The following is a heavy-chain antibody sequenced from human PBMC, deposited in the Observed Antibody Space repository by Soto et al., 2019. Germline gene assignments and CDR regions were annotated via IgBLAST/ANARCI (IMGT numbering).Heavy chain of an antibody. CDR3: ATIPGPTAGLNYYDSSGYYSD. CDR2: ISAYNGNT. CDR1: GYTFTSYG. D-gene: IGHD3-22*01. Sequence: ASVKVSCKASGYTFTSYGISWVRQAPGQGLEWMGWISAYNGNTNYAQKLQGRVTMTTDTSTSTAYMELRSLRSDDTAVYYCATIPGPTAGLNYYDSSGYYSDWGQGTLVTAPQ. V-gene: IGHV1-18*01. J-gene: IGHJ4*02.